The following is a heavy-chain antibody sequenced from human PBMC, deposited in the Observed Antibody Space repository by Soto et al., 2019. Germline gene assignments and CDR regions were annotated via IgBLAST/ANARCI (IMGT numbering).Heavy chain of an antibody. D-gene: IGHD6-19*01. J-gene: IGHJ5*02. Sequence: SETLSLTCTFSGISIIGYYWTWIRQSPERGLEWIGYIHYSGSANYNPALNSPLTMSEERSKMQFSLKPAAVTPANTAVYYCARGVGGSGLNWFDPWGQGPLVTVPS. CDR1: GISIIGYY. CDR3: ARGVGGSGLNWFDP. CDR2: IHYSGSA. V-gene: IGHV4-59*03.